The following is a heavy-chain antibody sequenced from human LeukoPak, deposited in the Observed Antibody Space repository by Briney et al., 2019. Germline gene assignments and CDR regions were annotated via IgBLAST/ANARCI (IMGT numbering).Heavy chain of an antibody. D-gene: IGHD6-13*01. V-gene: IGHV4-59*01. CDR2: FYYSGST. Sequence: PSETLSLTCTVSGGSISSYYWSWIRQPPGKGLEWIGYFYYSGSTNYNPSLKSRVTISVDTSKNQFSLKLSSVTAPDTAVYYCARSPTSSTSWYYYYMDVWGKGTTVTVSS. CDR3: ARSPTSSTSWYYYYMDV. J-gene: IGHJ6*03. CDR1: GGSISSYY.